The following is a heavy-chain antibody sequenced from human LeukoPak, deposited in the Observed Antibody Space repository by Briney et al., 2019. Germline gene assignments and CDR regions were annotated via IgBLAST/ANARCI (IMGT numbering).Heavy chain of an antibody. D-gene: IGHD6-6*01. CDR2: ISSSSSTI. CDR1: GFTFSSYS. CDR3: ARGLRSSSSLYFDY. J-gene: IGHJ4*02. Sequence: GGSLRLSCAASGFTFSSYSMNWVRQAPGKGLEWVSYISSSSSTIYYADSVKGRFTISRDNAKNSLYLQMNSLRAEDTAVYYCARGLRSSSSLYFDYWGQGTLATVSS. V-gene: IGHV3-48*01.